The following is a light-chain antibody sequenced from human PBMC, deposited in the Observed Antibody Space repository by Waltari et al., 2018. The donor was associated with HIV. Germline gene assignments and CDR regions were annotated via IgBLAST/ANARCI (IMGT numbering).Light chain of an antibody. CDR3: AAWDDSLNGPGVV. V-gene: IGLV1-44*01. Sequence: QSVLTQPPSASGTPGQRVTISCSGSSSNIGSNTVNWYQQLPGTAPKLLIYSNNQRPSGAPDLFAGAKSGTSASLSIRGLQSEDEADYYCAAWDDSLNGPGVVFGGGTKLTVL. J-gene: IGLJ2*01. CDR1: SSNIGSNT. CDR2: SNN.